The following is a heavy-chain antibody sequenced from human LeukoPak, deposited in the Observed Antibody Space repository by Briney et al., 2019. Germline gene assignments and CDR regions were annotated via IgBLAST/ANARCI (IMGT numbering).Heavy chain of an antibody. Sequence: GGSLRLSCAASGFTVSSNYMSWVRQAPGKGLEWVSVIYSGGSTYYADSVKGRFTISRDNAKNSLYLQMNSLRAEDTAVYYCARDSSGSYFAFDIWGQGTMVTVSS. V-gene: IGHV3-66*01. D-gene: IGHD1-26*01. J-gene: IGHJ3*02. CDR1: GFTVSSNY. CDR3: ARDSSGSYFAFDI. CDR2: IYSGGST.